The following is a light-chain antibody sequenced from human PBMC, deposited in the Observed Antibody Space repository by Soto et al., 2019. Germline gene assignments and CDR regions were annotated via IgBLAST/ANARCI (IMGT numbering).Light chain of an antibody. V-gene: IGKV3-15*01. CDR1: QSVGSL. J-gene: IGKJ5*01. CDR2: RAS. CDR3: QQYIKWPIT. Sequence: EIVLTQSPATLSVSPGERATLSCRASQSVGSLLAWYQQKPGQAPRLLIYRASSRATGISGSFSGSGSGTEFTLTITSLQSEDFAVYYCQQYIKWPITFGQGTRLEIK.